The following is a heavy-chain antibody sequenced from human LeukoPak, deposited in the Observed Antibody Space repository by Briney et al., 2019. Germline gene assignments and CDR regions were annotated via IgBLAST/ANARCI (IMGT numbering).Heavy chain of an antibody. CDR3: ARYATSSGYFDY. J-gene: IGHJ4*02. CDR2: IYYSGST. Sequence: PSETLSLTCTVSGGSISSYYWSWIRQPPGKGLEWIGYIYYSGSTNYNPSLKSRVTISVDTSKNQFSLKLSSVTTADTAMYYCARYATSSGYFDYWGQGTLVTVSS. CDR1: GGSISSYY. D-gene: IGHD2-2*01. V-gene: IGHV4-59*01.